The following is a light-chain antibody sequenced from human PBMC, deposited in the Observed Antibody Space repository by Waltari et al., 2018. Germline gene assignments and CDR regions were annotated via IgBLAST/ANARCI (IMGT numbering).Light chain of an antibody. Sequence: QSGLTQPPSVSGAPGQRVTISCTGSSSNIGAGSDVHWYQLLPGTAPKLLIDGNSNRPSGGPGRFSGSKSGTSASLAITGLQAEDEADYYCQSYDSSLSDSVFGGGTKLTVL. J-gene: IGLJ2*01. V-gene: IGLV1-40*01. CDR3: QSYDSSLSDSV. CDR2: GNS. CDR1: SSNIGAGSD.